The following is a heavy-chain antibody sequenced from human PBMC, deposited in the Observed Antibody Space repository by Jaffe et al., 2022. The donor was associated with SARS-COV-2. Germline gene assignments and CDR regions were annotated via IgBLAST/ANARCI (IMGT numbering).Heavy chain of an antibody. Sequence: EVQLVESGGGLVQPGGSLRLSCAASGFIFGSYAMTWVRQAPGKGLEWVSAITGSGDGTYYADSVKGRFTISRDSSKNTLFLQINSLRAEDTAVYYCAKGSQLRSSRRVFTGATRVTVEDFYYMDVWGKGTTVTVSS. D-gene: IGHD1-1*01. V-gene: IGHV3-23*04. CDR1: GFIFGSYA. CDR3: AKGSQLRSSRRVFTGATRVTVEDFYYMDV. CDR2: ITGSGDGT. J-gene: IGHJ6*03.